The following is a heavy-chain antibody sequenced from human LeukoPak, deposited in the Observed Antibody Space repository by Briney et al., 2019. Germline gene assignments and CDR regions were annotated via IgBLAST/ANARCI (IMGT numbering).Heavy chain of an antibody. CDR3: AKDWREGYNYVDY. J-gene: IGHJ4*02. Sequence: PGRSLRLSCAASGFTFDDYAMHWVRQAPGKGLEWVSGISWNSGSIGYADSVKGRFTISRDDSRNTLYLQMNSLRTEDTAVYYCAKDWREGYNYVDYWGQGTLVTVSS. V-gene: IGHV3-9*01. D-gene: IGHD5-24*01. CDR1: GFTFDDYA. CDR2: ISWNSGSI.